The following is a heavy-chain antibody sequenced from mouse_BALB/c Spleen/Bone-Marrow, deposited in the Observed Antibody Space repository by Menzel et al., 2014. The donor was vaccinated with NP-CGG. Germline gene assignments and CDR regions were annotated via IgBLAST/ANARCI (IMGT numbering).Heavy chain of an antibody. CDR3: ARGGNDLDY. CDR2: IRNKANGYTT. CDR1: GFTFTDYY. Sequence: VQLKDSGGGLVQPGGSLRLSCATSGFTFTDYYMSWVRQPPGKALEWLGFIRNKANGYTTEYSASVKGRFTISRNNSQSILYLQMNTLRAEDSATYYCARGGNDLDYWGQGTTLTVSS. J-gene: IGHJ2*01. V-gene: IGHV7-3*02. D-gene: IGHD2-3*01.